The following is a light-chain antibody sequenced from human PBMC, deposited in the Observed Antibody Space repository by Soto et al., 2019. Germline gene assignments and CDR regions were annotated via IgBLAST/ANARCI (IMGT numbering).Light chain of an antibody. CDR3: QHYNSYSST. CDR2: DAS. V-gene: IGKV1-5*01. Sequence: DIQMTQSPSTLSASVGDRVTITCRASQSISSWLAWYQQKPGKAPNLLIFDASSLESGVPSRFSGSGSGTEFTLTISSLQPDDFATYYCQHYNSYSSTFGGGTKVDIK. J-gene: IGKJ4*01. CDR1: QSISSW.